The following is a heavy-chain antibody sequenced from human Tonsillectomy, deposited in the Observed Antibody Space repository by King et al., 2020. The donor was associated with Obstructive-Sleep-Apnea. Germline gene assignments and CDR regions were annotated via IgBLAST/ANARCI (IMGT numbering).Heavy chain of an antibody. CDR1: GYSISSDYY. CDR3: AGGALTMFRGVAPENWFFDL. Sequence: QLQESGPGLVKPSETLSLTCSVSGYSISSDYYWGWIRQPPGKGLEWIGNIYHSGSSYYNPSLRVRVTISVDTSKIQFSLNLSSVTAAATAVYYCAGGALTMFRGVAPENWFFDLWGRGTLVTVSS. J-gene: IGHJ2*01. CDR2: IYHSGSS. V-gene: IGHV4-38-2*02. D-gene: IGHD3-10*01.